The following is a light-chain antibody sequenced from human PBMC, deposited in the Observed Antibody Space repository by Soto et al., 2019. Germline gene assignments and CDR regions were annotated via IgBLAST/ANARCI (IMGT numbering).Light chain of an antibody. CDR2: VAS. J-gene: IGKJ1*01. CDR1: QDIRNY. CDR3: EKYSSAPRR. V-gene: IGKV1-27*01. Sequence: DIQMTQSPSSLSASVGDRVTIACRASQDIRNYLAWYQQKPGKVPKLLIYVASTLQLGVPSRFSGSGSGTDFTLTISSLQPEDFSTYYCEKYSSAPRRFGQGTKVEIK.